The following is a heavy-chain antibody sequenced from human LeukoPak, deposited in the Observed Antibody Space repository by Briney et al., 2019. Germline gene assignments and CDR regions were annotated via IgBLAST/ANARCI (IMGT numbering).Heavy chain of an antibody. CDR2: IYSGGST. D-gene: IGHD1-26*01. CDR3: ARDPVGAIGYGMDV. V-gene: IGHV3-66*01. J-gene: IGHJ6*02. CDR1: GFTVSSNY. Sequence: GGSLRLSCAASGFTVSSNYMNWVRQAPGKGLEWVSVIYSGGSTIYADSVKGRFTISRDSSKNTLYLQMNSLRAEDTAVYFCARDPVGAIGYGMDVWGQGTTVTVSS.